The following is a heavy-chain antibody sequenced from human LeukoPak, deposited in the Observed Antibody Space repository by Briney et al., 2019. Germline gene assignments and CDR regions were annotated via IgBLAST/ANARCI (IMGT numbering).Heavy chain of an antibody. CDR3: AATYYYDSSGYFPYYFDY. CDR1: GGSFSGYY. J-gene: IGHJ4*02. Sequence: PSETLSLTCAVYGGSFSGYYWSWIRQPPGKGLEWIGETNHSGSTNYNPSLKSRVTISVDTSKNQFSLKLSSVTAADTAVYYCAATYYYDSSGYFPYYFDYWGQGNLVTVSS. CDR2: TNHSGST. V-gene: IGHV4-34*01. D-gene: IGHD3-22*01.